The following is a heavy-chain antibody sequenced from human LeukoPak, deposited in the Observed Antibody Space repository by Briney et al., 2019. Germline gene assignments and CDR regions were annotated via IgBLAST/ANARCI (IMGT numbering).Heavy chain of an antibody. CDR2: IHPRRGDT. CDR3: ARGVGATFDAFDI. CDR1: GYSFTAFY. D-gene: IGHD1-26*01. V-gene: IGHV1-2*02. J-gene: IGHJ3*02. Sequence: GASVKVSCKTSGYSFTAFYIHWVRQAPGQGLEWMGWIHPRRGDTNYAQKFQGRVTMTRDTSISTAYLDLSSLRSDDTAVYYCARGVGATFDAFDIRGQGTMVTVSS.